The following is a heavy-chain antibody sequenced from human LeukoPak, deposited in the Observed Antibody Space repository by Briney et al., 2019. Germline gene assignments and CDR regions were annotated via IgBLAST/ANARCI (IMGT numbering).Heavy chain of an antibody. CDR3: ARGYISSWFGGADNYFDY. V-gene: IGHV3-66*01. Sequence: GGSLRLSCAASGFTVSSNYMSWVRQAPGTGLEWVSVIYSGDNTYYADSVKGRFTISRDNSKNTLYLQMKSLRAEDTAVYYCARGYISSWFGGADNYFDYWGQGTLVTVSS. CDR2: IYSGDNT. CDR1: GFTVSSNY. D-gene: IGHD6-13*01. J-gene: IGHJ4*02.